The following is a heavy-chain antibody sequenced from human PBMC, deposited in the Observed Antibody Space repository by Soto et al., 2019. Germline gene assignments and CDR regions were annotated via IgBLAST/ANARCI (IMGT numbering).Heavy chain of an antibody. Sequence: QVQLVQSGAEVTKPGASVKVSCKASGYTFTSYGISWVRQAPGQGLEWMGWISAYNGNTNYAQKPQGMVTLTTDPSTGTAYMGLGSLRSHDTAVYYCARSPPAPGLNRRDISKFDPWGQGTLVTVSS. J-gene: IGHJ5*02. CDR2: ISAYNGNT. CDR1: GYTFTSYG. CDR3: ARSPPAPGLNRRDISKFDP. V-gene: IGHV1-18*01.